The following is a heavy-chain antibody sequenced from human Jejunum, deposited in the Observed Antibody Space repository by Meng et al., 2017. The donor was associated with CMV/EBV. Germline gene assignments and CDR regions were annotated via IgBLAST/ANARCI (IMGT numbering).Heavy chain of an antibody. CDR2: ISGNAYTT. D-gene: IGHD1-26*01. Sequence: LSCLSSGFPFDIYAMAWVRQAPGQGLEWISYISGNAYTTLYSDSVKGRFTISRDNAKTSVYLQMNSLRVEDTATYYCGAGSGFDFWGQGTLVTVSS. J-gene: IGHJ4*02. CDR1: GFPFDIYA. V-gene: IGHV3-48*03. CDR3: GAGSGFDF.